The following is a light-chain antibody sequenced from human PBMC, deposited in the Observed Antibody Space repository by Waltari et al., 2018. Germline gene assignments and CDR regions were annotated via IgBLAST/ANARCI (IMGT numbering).Light chain of an antibody. CDR3: QQYDNWPTYT. V-gene: IGKV3-15*01. J-gene: IGKJ2*01. CDR1: QSVSIN. CDR2: GTS. Sequence: EIVMTQSPATLSLSPGERATPCCRASQSVSINLAWYQQKPGQAPRLLIHGTSTRATGIPDRFSGSGSGTDFTLTISSLQPEDFAVYYCQQYDNWPTYTFGQGTKLEIK.